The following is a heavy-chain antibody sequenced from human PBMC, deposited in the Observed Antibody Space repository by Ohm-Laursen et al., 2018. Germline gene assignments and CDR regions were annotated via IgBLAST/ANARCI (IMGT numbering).Heavy chain of an antibody. CDR2: INPNTGGT. D-gene: IGHD3-9*01. CDR1: GGTFSSYA. J-gene: IGHJ4*02. V-gene: IGHV1-2*02. CDR3: ARVVSTLRYFDWLPEEYFDY. Sequence: SVKVSCKASGGTFSSYAISWVRQAPGQGLEWMGWINPNTGGTNYAQKFRGRVTMTRDTSITTAYMELSRLSSDDTAVYFCARVVSTLRYFDWLPEEYFDYWGQGTPVTVSS.